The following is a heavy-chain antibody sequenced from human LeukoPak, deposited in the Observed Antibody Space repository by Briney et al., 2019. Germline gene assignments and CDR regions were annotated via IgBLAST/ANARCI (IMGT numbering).Heavy chain of an antibody. J-gene: IGHJ4*02. CDR3: ARQVRDSSPGLYFDY. V-gene: IGHV4-39*01. D-gene: IGHD3-22*01. CDR2: IYYSGST. CDR1: GGSISSTSYY. Sequence: SETLSPTCTVSGGSISSTSYYWGWIRQPPGKGLEWIGSIYYSGSTYYNPSLKSRVTISVDTSKNQFSLKLSSVTAADTAVFYCARQVRDSSPGLYFDYWGQGTLVTVSS.